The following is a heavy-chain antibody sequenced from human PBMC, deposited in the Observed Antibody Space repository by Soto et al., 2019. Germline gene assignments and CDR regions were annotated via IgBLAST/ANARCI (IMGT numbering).Heavy chain of an antibody. V-gene: IGHV4-31*03. CDR2: IYYSGST. Sequence: TLSLTCTVSGGSISSGGYYWIWIRHHPGKGLEWIGYIYYSGSTYYNPSLKSRVTISVDTSKNQFSLKLSSVTAADTAVYYCARDESSWFDPWGQGTLVTVSS. CDR1: GGSISSGGYY. J-gene: IGHJ5*02. CDR3: ARDESSWFDP.